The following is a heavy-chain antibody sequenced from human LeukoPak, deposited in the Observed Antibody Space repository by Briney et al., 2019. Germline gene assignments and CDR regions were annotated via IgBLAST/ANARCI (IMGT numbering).Heavy chain of an antibody. CDR3: VREERPPDYYFDC. Sequence: GGSLRLSCAASGFTFSSYETNWVRQAPGKGLEWVARSRNKANSYTTEYAASVQGRVTISRDDSKNSLYLQMNSLKTEDTAVYYCVREERPPDYYFDCWGQGTLVTVSS. V-gene: IGHV3-72*01. J-gene: IGHJ4*02. CDR2: SRNKANSYTT. CDR1: GFTFSSYE.